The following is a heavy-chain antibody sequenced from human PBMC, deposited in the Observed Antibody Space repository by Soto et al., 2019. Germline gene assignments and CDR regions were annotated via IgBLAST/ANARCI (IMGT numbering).Heavy chain of an antibody. CDR1: GGSISSGGYY. CDR3: AREAYDSSGYFDY. CDR2: IYYSGST. D-gene: IGHD3-22*01. J-gene: IGHJ4*02. Sequence: SLTCTVSGGSISSGGYYLSWSRQHPGKGLEWIGYIYYSGSTYYNPSLKSRVTISVDTSKNQFSLELSSLRSEDTAVYYCAREAYDSSGYFDYWGQGTLVTVSS. V-gene: IGHV4-31*03.